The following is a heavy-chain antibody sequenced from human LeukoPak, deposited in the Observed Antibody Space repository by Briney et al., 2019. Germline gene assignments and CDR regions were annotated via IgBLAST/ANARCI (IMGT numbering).Heavy chain of an antibody. CDR3: ARAGRWEGRPHAFDI. D-gene: IGHD1-26*01. J-gene: IGHJ3*02. CDR2: IYYSGIT. V-gene: IGHV4-59*01. Sequence: SETLSLPCNVSGGSISSYYWNWIRQPPGKGLEGIGYIYYSGITNYNPSLKSRVTISVDTSKNQFSLKLTSVTAADTAVYYCARAGRWEGRPHAFDIWGQGQWSPSLQ. CDR1: GGSISSYY.